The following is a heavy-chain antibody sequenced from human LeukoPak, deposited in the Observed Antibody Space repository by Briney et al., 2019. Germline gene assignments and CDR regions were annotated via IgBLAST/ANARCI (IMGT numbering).Heavy chain of an antibody. CDR1: GFTFSTYS. D-gene: IGHD2-2*01. J-gene: IGHJ4*02. V-gene: IGHV3-21*05. CDR2: ISSSSSYI. CDR3: ARRYCSSTSCYRNSVGHYFDY. Sequence: GGSLRLSCAASGFTFSTYSLNWVRQAPEKGLEWVSYISSSSSYIYYADSVKGRFTISRDNAKNSLYLQMNSLRAEDTAVYYCARRYCSSTSCYRNSVGHYFDYWGQGTLVTVSS.